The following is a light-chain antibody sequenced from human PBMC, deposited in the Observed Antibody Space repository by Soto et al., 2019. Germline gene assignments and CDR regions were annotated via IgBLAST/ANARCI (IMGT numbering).Light chain of an antibody. V-gene: IGLV6-57*04. J-gene: IGLJ3*02. Sequence: NFMLTQPHSVSESPGRTVTISCTRSGGSIASGLVQWYQVRPGSGPTTVISDDNQRPSGVPDRFSGSIDSSSNSASLTISGLKPEDEAYYYCQSSQDDFWVFGGGTKLTVL. CDR3: QSSQDDFWV. CDR2: DDN. CDR1: GGSIASGL.